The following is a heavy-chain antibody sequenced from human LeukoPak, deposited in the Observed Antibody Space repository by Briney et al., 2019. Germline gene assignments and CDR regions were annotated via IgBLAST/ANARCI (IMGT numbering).Heavy chain of an antibody. CDR1: GYSFTYYW. CDR3: AIVMSSGWYGDAFDI. J-gene: IGHJ3*02. CDR2: IDPSDSYV. V-gene: IGHV5-10-1*01. Sequence: SLNISCPGSGYSFTYYWITWVRQTRGKGLECIVGIDPSDSYVNSPSFQGHVTISADKSISTAYLQWSSLKASDTAMYYCAIVMSSGWYGDAFDIWGQGTMVTVSS. D-gene: IGHD6-19*01.